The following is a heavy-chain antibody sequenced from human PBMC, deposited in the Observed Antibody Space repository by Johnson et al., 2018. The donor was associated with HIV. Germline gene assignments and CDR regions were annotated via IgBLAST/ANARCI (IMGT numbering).Heavy chain of an antibody. Sequence: VQLVESGGGVVQPGRSLRLSCAASGFTFSSYGMPWVRQAPGKGLEWVAVIWYDGSNKYYADSVKGRFTIPRDNSKNTLYLQMNSLRAEDTAVYYCAKSGYSGSYDRMGAFDIWGQGTMVTVSS. V-gene: IGHV3-33*06. CDR3: AKSGYSGSYDRMGAFDI. D-gene: IGHD1-26*01. CDR2: IWYDGSNK. CDR1: GFTFSSYG. J-gene: IGHJ3*02.